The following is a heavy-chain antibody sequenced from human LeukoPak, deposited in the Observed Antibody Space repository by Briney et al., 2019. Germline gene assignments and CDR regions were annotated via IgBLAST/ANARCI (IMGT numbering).Heavy chain of an antibody. CDR2: ISGSGGST. V-gene: IGHV3-23*01. Sequence: GGSLRLSCAASGFTFSSYAMSWVRQAPGKGLEWVSAISGSGGSTYYADSVKGRFTISRDNFKNTLYLQMNSLRAEDTAVYYCAKNGYCSSTSCYAGTVFDYWGQGTLVTVSS. CDR3: AKNGYCSSTSCYAGTVFDY. CDR1: GFTFSSYA. D-gene: IGHD2-2*01. J-gene: IGHJ4*02.